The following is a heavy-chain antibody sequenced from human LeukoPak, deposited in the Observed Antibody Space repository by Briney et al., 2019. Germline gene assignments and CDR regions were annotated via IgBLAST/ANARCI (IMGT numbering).Heavy chain of an antibody. CDR3: AKDRSYYDSNRRLAC. CDR2: INPNSGDT. Sequence: ASVKVSCIASGYTFTCFYMHWVRQAPGQGLEWMGWINPNSGDTNHAQKFQGRFTMTRSTSITTAYMELRSLTSDDTAVYYCAKDRSYYDSNRRLACSGHGTLCSVSS. D-gene: IGHD3-22*01. CDR1: GYTFTCFY. V-gene: IGHV1-2*02. J-gene: IGHJ4*03.